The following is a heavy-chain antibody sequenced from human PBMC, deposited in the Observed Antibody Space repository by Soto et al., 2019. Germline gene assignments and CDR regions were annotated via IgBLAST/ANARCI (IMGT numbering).Heavy chain of an antibody. D-gene: IGHD1-1*01. CDR1: GYTFTSYD. Sequence: QVQLVQSGAEVKKPGASVKVSCKASGYTFTSYDINWVRQATGQGLEWMGWMNHNSGNTGYAQKFQGRVTRTRSNSISTAYMELSSLRSDDTAVYYCAREMTTRCMDVWGQGTTVTVSS. V-gene: IGHV1-8*01. CDR2: MNHNSGNT. J-gene: IGHJ6*01. CDR3: AREMTTRCMDV.